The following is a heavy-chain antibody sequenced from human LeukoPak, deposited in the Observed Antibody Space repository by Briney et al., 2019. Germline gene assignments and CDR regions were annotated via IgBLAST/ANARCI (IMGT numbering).Heavy chain of an antibody. CDR3: ARDRSTYYYGSGSSYIDY. V-gene: IGHV4-61*02. CDR2: IYTSGST. D-gene: IGHD3-10*01. J-gene: IGHJ4*02. CDR1: GGSISSGSYY. Sequence: PSETLSLTCTVSGGSISSGSYYWSWIRQPAGKGLEWIGRIYTSGSTNYNPSLKSRVTISVDTSKNQFSLKLSSVTAADTAVYYCARDRSTYYYGSGSSYIDYWGQGTLVTVSS.